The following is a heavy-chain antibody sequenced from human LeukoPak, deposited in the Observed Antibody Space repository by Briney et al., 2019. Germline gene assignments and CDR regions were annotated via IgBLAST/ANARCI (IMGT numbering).Heavy chain of an antibody. CDR3: ASGYYGPDY. Sequence: PSETLSLTCSVSGGSISSYYWSWIRQPPGKGLEWIGYIYTSGSTNYNPSLKSRVTISVDTSKNRFSLKLSSVTAADTAVYYCASGYYGPDYWGQGTLVTVSS. CDR2: IYTSGST. V-gene: IGHV4-4*09. J-gene: IGHJ4*02. CDR1: GGSISSYY. D-gene: IGHD3-10*01.